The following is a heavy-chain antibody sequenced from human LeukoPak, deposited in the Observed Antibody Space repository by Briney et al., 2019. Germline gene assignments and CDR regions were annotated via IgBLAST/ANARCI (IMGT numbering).Heavy chain of an antibody. CDR1: GFTFSSYA. J-gene: IGHJ4*02. CDR2: ISGSGGRT. CDR3: ARSGSGSYFLDY. D-gene: IGHD3-10*01. Sequence: GGSLRLSCAASGFTFSSYAMTWVRQAPGKGLEWVSAISGSGGRTHYADSVKGRFTISRDNSKNTLYLQMNSLRAEDTAVYYCARSGSGSYFLDYWGQGTLVTVSS. V-gene: IGHV3-23*01.